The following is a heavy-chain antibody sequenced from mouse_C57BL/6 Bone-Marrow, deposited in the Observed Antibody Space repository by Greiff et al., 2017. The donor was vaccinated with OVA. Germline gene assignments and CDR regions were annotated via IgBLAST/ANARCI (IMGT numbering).Heavy chain of an antibody. CDR3: ARTGGYSNSYAMDY. Sequence: EVQLQQSGPELVKPGASVKISCKASGYTFTDYYMNWVKQSHGKSLEWIGDINPNNGGTSYNQKFKGKATLTVDTSSSTAYMELRSLTSEDSAVYYCARTGGYSNSYAMDYWGQGTSVTVSS. J-gene: IGHJ4*01. CDR1: GYTFTDYY. CDR2: INPNNGGT. V-gene: IGHV1-26*01. D-gene: IGHD2-5*01.